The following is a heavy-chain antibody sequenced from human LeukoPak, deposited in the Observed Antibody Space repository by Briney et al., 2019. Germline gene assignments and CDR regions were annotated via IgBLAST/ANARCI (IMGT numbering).Heavy chain of an antibody. CDR1: GYTLTELS. CDR2: FDPEDGET. D-gene: IGHD3-10*01. J-gene: IGHJ4*02. CDR3: ATAPRGFYGSGSSFDY. Sequence: ASVKVSCTVSGYTLTELSMHWVRQAPGKGLEWMGGFDPEDGETIYAQKFQGRVTMTEDTSTDTAYMELSSLRSEDTAVYYCATAPRGFYGSGSSFDYWGQGTLVTVSS. V-gene: IGHV1-24*01.